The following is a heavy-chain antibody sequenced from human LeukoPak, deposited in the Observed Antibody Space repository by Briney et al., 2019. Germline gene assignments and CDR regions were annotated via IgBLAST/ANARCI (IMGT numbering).Heavy chain of an antibody. Sequence: SSETLSLTCTVSGGSISNYYWSWIRQPPGKGLEWIGYIYYSGSTNYNPSLKSRVTISVDTSKNQFSLKLSSVTAADTAVYYCARSQGIGYFDYWGQGTLVTVSS. CDR3: ARSQGIGYFDY. CDR1: GGSISNYY. D-gene: IGHD2-21*01. V-gene: IGHV4-59*01. J-gene: IGHJ4*02. CDR2: IYYSGST.